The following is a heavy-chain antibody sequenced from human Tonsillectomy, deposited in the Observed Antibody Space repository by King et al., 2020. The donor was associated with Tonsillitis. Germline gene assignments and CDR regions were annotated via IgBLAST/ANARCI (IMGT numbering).Heavy chain of an antibody. CDR2: IYYSGST. D-gene: IGHD4-17*01. J-gene: IGHJ6*02. Sequence: QLQESGPGLVKPSETLSLTCTVSGGSISSYYWSWIRQPPGKGLEWIGDIYYSGSTNYNPSLQSRVTISVDTSKNQFSLKLSSVTAADTDVYYCARAGTTVTERSYYYYGMDVWGQGATVTVSS. CDR1: GGSISSYY. CDR3: ARAGTTVTERSYYYYGMDV. V-gene: IGHV4-59*01.